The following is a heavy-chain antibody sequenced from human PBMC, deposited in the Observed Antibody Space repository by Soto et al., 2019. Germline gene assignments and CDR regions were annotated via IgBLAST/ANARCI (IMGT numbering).Heavy chain of an antibody. CDR3: ARGQRFSDWFDP. CDR2: IYSSGNT. V-gene: IGHV4-4*07. CDR1: GGTFSGYY. J-gene: IGHJ5*02. Sequence: QVHLQESGPGLVKPSETLSLTCSVSGGTFSGYYWTWIRQPAGKGLEWIGRIYSSGNTKYNPSLQSRVTMSLDTSNNQFSLRLTSVTAADTAVYYCARGQRFSDWFDPWGQGTLVTVSS. D-gene: IGHD3-3*01.